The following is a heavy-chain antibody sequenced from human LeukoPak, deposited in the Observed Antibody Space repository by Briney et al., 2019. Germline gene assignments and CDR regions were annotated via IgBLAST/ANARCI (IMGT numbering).Heavy chain of an antibody. CDR2: IYHTGSN. V-gene: IGHV4-59*08. CDR3: ARARYTNSWYAVDI. CDR1: SGSVSSYY. J-gene: IGHJ3*02. D-gene: IGHD6-13*01. Sequence: SETLSLTCLVSSGSVSSYYWTWIRQPPGKGLEWIGYIYHTGSNNYSPSLKSRVTMYVDTSKNQLSLKLSSVTAADTAMYYCARARYTNSWYAVDIWGQGTMVTVSS.